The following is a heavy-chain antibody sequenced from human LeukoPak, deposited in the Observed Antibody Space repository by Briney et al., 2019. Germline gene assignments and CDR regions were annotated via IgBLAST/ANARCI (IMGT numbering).Heavy chain of an antibody. CDR2: IYSDDST. V-gene: IGHV3-53*01. Sequence: PGGSLRLSCAASGFTVSSNYMNWVRQAPGKGLEWVSFIYSDDSTYNADFYADSVKGRFTISRDNSKNTLYLQMNSLRAEDTAVYYCARSAGCGGDCNPKYYYYGMDVWGQGTTVTVSS. CDR3: ARSAGCGGDCNPKYYYYGMDV. D-gene: IGHD2-21*02. J-gene: IGHJ6*02. CDR1: GFTVSSNY.